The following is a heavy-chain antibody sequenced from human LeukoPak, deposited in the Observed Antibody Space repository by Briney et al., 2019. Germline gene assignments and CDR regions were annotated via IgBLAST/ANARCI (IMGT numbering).Heavy chain of an antibody. J-gene: IGHJ4*02. Sequence: SETLSLTCTVSGASISNYYWSWIRQPAAKGLEWIGRISFSGSTDYNPSLKSRVTISVDTSKNQFSLKLSSVTAADTAVYYCARSSGNGYRVFDYWGQGTLVTVPS. D-gene: IGHD5-24*01. V-gene: IGHV4-4*07. CDR3: ARSSGNGYRVFDY. CDR2: ISFSGST. CDR1: GASISNYY.